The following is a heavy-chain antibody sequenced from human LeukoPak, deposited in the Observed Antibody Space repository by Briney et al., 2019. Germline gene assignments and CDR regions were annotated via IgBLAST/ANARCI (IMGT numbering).Heavy chain of an antibody. J-gene: IGHJ4*02. D-gene: IGHD3-3*01. V-gene: IGHV4-30-4*08. CDR3: ARSRGFWSGSDY. Sequence: SETLSLTCTVSGGSISSGDYYWSWIRQPPGKGLEWIGYIYYSGSTYYNPSLKSRVTISVDTSKNQFSLKLTSVTAADTAVYYCARSRGFWSGSDYWGQGTLVTVSS. CDR2: IYYSGST. CDR1: GGSISSGDYY.